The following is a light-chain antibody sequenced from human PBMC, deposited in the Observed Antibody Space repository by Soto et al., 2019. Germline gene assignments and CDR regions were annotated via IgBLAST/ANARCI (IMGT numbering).Light chain of an antibody. CDR3: QRFDNSPT. CDR1: QSLTNNF. CDR2: DVS. Sequence: ENVLTQSPATLSFSPGERGTLSCGASQSLTNNFLAWYQQRPGLAPKLLIFDVSTRATGIPDRFSGSGSGTDFTLTISRLEPEDFAVYYCQRFDNSPTFGGGTKVEFK. V-gene: IGKV3D-20*01. J-gene: IGKJ4*01.